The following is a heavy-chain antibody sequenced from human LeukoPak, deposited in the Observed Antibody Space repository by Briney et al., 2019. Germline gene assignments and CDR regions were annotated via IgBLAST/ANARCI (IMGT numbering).Heavy chain of an antibody. CDR1: GFTFSSYA. V-gene: IGHV3-23*01. Sequence: GGSLRLSCAASGFTFSSYAMSWVRQAPGSRLEWVSSISDSGDSTYYADSEKGRFTISRDNSKNTLYLQMNSLRAEDTAVYYCARELAGHYYGSGSSFDYWGQGTLVTVSS. CDR3: ARELAGHYYGSGSSFDY. CDR2: ISDSGDST. J-gene: IGHJ4*02. D-gene: IGHD3-10*01.